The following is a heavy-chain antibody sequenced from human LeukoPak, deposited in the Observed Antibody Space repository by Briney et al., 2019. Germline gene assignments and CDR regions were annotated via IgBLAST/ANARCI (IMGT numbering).Heavy chain of an antibody. Sequence: PGGSLRLSCAASGFSFSSYAMSWVRQAPGKGLEWVSAISSSGYTTNYADSVKGRFSISRDNSKNTVYLQMSSLRGEDTAVYHCAKEYCSGGSCYSGYWGQGALVTVSS. V-gene: IGHV3-23*01. CDR3: AKEYCSGGSCYSGY. CDR1: GFSFSSYA. CDR2: ISSSGYTT. J-gene: IGHJ4*02. D-gene: IGHD2-15*01.